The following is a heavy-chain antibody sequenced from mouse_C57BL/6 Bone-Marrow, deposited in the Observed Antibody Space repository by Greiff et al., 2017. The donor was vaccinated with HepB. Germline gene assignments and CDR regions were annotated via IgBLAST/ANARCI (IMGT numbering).Heavy chain of an antibody. D-gene: IGHD1-1*01. CDR1: GFTFSSYA. Sequence: EVQRVESGGGLVKPGGSLKLSCAASGFTFSSYAMSWVRQTPEKRLEWVATISDGGSYTYYPDNVKGRFTISRDNAKNNLYLQMSHLKSEDTAMYYCARGAPTTVVGYWGQGTTLTVSS. CDR3: ARGAPTTVVGY. J-gene: IGHJ2*01. V-gene: IGHV5-4*01. CDR2: ISDGGSYT.